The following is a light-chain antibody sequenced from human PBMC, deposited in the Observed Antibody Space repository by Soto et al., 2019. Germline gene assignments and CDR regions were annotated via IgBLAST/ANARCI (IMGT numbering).Light chain of an antibody. CDR3: SSYTSSSTNV. Sequence: SVLTQPASVSGSPGQSITLSCTGTSSDVGGYNYVSWYQQHPGKAPKVMIYDVSKRPSGVSNRFSGSKSGNTASLTISGLQAEDEADYYCSSYTSSSTNVFGTGTKVTVL. CDR1: SSDVGGYNY. J-gene: IGLJ1*01. V-gene: IGLV2-14*01. CDR2: DVS.